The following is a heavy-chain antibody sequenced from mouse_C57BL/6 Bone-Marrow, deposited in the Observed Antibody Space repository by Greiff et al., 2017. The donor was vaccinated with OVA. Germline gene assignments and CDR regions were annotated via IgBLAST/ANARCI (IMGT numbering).Heavy chain of an antibody. J-gene: IGHJ4*01. CDR3: ARSGLRRGGSDYYAMDY. Sequence: QVQLQQSGAELVRPGTSVKMSCKASGYTFTNYWIGWAKQRPGHGLEWIGDIYPGGGSTNYTEKFKGKATLTAYKSASTAYMQFSSLTSEDSAIYYCARSGLRRGGSDYYAMDYWGQGTSVTVSS. CDR2: IYPGGGST. V-gene: IGHV1-63*01. D-gene: IGHD2-4*01. CDR1: GYTFTNYW.